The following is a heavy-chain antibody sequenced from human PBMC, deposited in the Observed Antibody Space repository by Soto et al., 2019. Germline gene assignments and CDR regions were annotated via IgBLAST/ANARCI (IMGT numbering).Heavy chain of an antibody. D-gene: IGHD3-22*01. Sequence: GGSLRLSCAASGFTFSSYAMHWVRQAPGKGLEWVAVISYDGSNKYYADSVKGRFTISRDNSKNTLYLQMNSLRAEDTAVYYCARPPLTMIVVAAFDYWGQGTLVTVSS. CDR1: GFTFSSYA. CDR3: ARPPLTMIVVAAFDY. CDR2: ISYDGSNK. J-gene: IGHJ4*02. V-gene: IGHV3-30*04.